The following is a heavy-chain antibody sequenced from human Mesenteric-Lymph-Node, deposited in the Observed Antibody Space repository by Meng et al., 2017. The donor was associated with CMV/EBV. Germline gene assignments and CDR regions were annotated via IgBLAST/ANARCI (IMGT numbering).Heavy chain of an antibody. D-gene: IGHD3-3*01. V-gene: IGHV4-61*01. J-gene: IGHJ6*02. CDR1: GGSISSSSYY. CDR3: ARTAVRFLEWLLFPGYYGMDV. CDR2: IYYSGST. Sequence: SETLSLTCTVSGGSISSSSYYWSWIRQPPGKGLEWIGYIYYSGSTNYNPSLKSRVTISVDTSKNQFSLKLSSVTAADTPVYYCARTAVRFLEWLLFPGYYGMDVWGQGTTVTVSS.